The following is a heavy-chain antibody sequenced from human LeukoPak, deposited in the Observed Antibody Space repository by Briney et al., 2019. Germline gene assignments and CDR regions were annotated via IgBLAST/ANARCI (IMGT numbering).Heavy chain of an antibody. J-gene: IGHJ3*02. Sequence: SETLSLTCAVYGGSFSGYYWSWIRQPPGKGLEWIGEINHSGSTNYNPSLKSRVTISVDTSKNQFSLKLSSVTAADTAVYYCARGPELWLLRRVNAFDIWGQGTMVTVSS. D-gene: IGHD5-18*01. CDR1: GGSFSGYY. V-gene: IGHV4-34*01. CDR2: INHSGST. CDR3: ARGPELWLLRRVNAFDI.